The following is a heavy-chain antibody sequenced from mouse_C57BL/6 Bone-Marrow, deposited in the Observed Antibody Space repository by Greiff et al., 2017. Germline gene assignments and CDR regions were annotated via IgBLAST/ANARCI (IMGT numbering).Heavy chain of an antibody. Sequence: VQLQQSGAELVKPGASVKLSCTASGFNIKDYYIHWVKQRTEQGLEWIGRIDPEDGETKYAPKFQDKATITADTSSSTAYMQLSSLTSEDSAIYFCARGGNYGSSYWYFDVWGTGTTVTVSS. CDR1: GFNIKDYY. J-gene: IGHJ1*03. D-gene: IGHD1-1*01. CDR2: IDPEDGET. CDR3: ARGGNYGSSYWYFDV. V-gene: IGHV14-2*01.